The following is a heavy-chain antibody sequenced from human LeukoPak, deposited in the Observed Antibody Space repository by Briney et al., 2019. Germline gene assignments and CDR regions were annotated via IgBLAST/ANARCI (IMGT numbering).Heavy chain of an antibody. J-gene: IGHJ4*02. V-gene: IGHV4-38-2*01. CDR1: GYSISSDYY. Sequence: SETLSLTCAVSGYSISSDYYWGWIRQPPGKGLEWIGSIYHSGSTYYNPSLKSRVTISVDTSKNQFSLKLSSVTAADTAVYYCARRGGSSPRLNLYYFDYWGQGTLVTVSS. CDR3: ARRGGSSPRLNLYYFDY. D-gene: IGHD6-6*01. CDR2: IYHSGST.